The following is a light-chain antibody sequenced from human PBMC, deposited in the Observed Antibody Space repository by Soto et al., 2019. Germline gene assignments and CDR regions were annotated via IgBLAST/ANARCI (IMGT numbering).Light chain of an antibody. CDR2: GAS. CDR1: QTVSSSY. Sequence: IALTLSPGTLSLSPGEGATLSCRASQTVSSSYLAWYQQKPGQAPRLLIYGASSRATGIPDRFSGSGSGTDFTLTISRLEPEDFAVYYCQQYGSSTGLTFGGGTKVDIK. V-gene: IGKV3-20*01. CDR3: QQYGSSTGLT. J-gene: IGKJ4*01.